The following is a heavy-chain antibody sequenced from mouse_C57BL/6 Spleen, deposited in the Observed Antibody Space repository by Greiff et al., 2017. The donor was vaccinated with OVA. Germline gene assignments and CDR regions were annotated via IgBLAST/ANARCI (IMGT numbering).Heavy chain of an antibody. V-gene: IGHV1-64*01. CDR1: GYTFTSYW. D-gene: IGHD2-2*01. J-gene: IGHJ1*03. CDR3: AEVTTNWYFDV. Sequence: QVQLQQSGAELVKPGASVKLSCKASGYTFTSYWMHWVKQRPGQGLEWIGMIHPNSGSTNYNEKFKSKATLTVDKSSSTAYMQLSSLTSEDSAVYYCAEVTTNWYFDVWGTGTTVTVSS. CDR2: IHPNSGST.